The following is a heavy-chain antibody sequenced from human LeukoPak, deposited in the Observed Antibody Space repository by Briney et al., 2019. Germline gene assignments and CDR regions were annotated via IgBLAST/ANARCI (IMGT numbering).Heavy chain of an antibody. Sequence: GGSLRLSCAASGFTFSSSWMHWVRQAPGKGLVWVSHINSDGSITSYADSVKGRFTISRDNAKNTLSLQMNSLRAEDMAVYYCASSGSYGYWGQGTLVTVSS. CDR2: INSDGSIT. CDR3: ASSGSYGY. V-gene: IGHV3-74*01. D-gene: IGHD3-10*01. J-gene: IGHJ4*02. CDR1: GFTFSSSW.